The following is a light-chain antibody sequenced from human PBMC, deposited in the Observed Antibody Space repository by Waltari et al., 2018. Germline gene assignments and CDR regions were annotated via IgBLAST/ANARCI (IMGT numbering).Light chain of an antibody. V-gene: IGLV1-44*01. Sequence: QSVVTQPPSVSGTPGQRVTICCSGSSSNNGSHFVTWYKHVPGTATKLLSYRGSQRPSGVPDRFSGSKSGTSASLAISGLLSEDAADYYCAPWDGRLNGWVFGGGTKLTVL. J-gene: IGLJ3*02. CDR2: RGS. CDR1: SSNNGSHF. CDR3: APWDGRLNGWV.